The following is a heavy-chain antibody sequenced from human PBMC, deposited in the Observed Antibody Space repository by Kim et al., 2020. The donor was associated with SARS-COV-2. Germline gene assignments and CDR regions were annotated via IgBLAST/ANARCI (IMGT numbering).Heavy chain of an antibody. J-gene: IGHJ6*03. Sequence: YAAAVKGRLPISRDNSKNTLYLQMNSLGAEDTAVYYCARGAGGHYYYMDVWGKGTTVTVSS. D-gene: IGHD2-8*02. CDR3: ARGAGGHYYYMDV. V-gene: IGHV3-30*01.